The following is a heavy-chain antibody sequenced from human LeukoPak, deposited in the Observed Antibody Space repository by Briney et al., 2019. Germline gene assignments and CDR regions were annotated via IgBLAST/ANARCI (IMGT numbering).Heavy chain of an antibody. J-gene: IGHJ6*03. CDR2: ISISGNTI. CDR3: ARVPPHSGHMDV. Sequence: GGSLRLSCAASGFTLSEYYMSWIRQAPGKGLDWVSHISISGNTIHYVESVKGRFTISRDNVKNLLYLQMNSLRVDGTAVYYCARVPPHSGHMDVWGNGTTVTVSS. V-gene: IGHV3-11*01. CDR1: GFTLSEYY. D-gene: IGHD2-21*01.